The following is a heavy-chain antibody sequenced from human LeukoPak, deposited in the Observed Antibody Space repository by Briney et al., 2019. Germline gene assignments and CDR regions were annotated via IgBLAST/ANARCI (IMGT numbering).Heavy chain of an antibody. Sequence: PSETLSLTCTVSGGSISSSSYYWGWIRQPPGKGLEWIGSIYYSGSTYYNPSLKSRVTISVDTSKNQFSLKLSSVTAADTAVYYCARDFDGDYVFEYWGQGTLVTVSS. V-gene: IGHV4-39*07. J-gene: IGHJ4*02. D-gene: IGHD4-17*01. CDR1: GGSISSSSYY. CDR3: ARDFDGDYVFEY. CDR2: IYYSGST.